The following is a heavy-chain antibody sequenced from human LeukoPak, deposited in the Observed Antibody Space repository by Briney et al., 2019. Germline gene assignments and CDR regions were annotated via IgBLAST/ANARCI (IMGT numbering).Heavy chain of an antibody. CDR2: MNPNSGNT. J-gene: IGHJ5*02. Sequence: GASVNVSCKASGYTFTSYDINWVRQATGQGLEWMGWMNPNSGNTGYAQKFQGRVTMTRNTSISTAYMELSSLRSEDTAVYYCARGRRITIFGVVRRGNWFDPWGQGTLVTVSS. CDR3: ARGRRITIFGVVRRGNWFDP. D-gene: IGHD3-3*01. V-gene: IGHV1-8*01. CDR1: GYTFTSYD.